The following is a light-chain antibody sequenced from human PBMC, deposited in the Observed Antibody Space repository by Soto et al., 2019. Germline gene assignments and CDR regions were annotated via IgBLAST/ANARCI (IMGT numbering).Light chain of an antibody. Sequence: QSVLTQSPSASASLGASVKLTCTLSSGHSSYAIAWHQQQPEKGPRYLMKLNSDGSHSKGDGIPDRFSGSSSGAERYLTISSLQSEDEADYYYQTWGTGIHVFGTGTKLTVL. V-gene: IGLV4-69*01. J-gene: IGLJ1*01. CDR3: QTWGTGIHV. CDR2: LNSDGSH. CDR1: SGHSSYA.